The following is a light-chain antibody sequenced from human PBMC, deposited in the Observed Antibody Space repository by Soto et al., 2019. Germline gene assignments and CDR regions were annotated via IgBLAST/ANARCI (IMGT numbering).Light chain of an antibody. Sequence: QSVLTQPASVSGSPGQSITISCTGTNSDVGAYPYVSWYQQHPGNAPKLLIYEVADRPSGVSDRFSGSKSGSTASLTISGLQAEDEADYYCSSYTRSNSLVFGGGTKVTVL. J-gene: IGLJ3*02. CDR2: EVA. CDR1: NSDVGAYPY. CDR3: SSYTRSNSLV. V-gene: IGLV2-14*03.